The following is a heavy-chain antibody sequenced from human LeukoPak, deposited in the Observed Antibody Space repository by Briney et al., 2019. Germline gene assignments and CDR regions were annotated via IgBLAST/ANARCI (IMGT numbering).Heavy chain of an antibody. CDR1: GGSTSSSNW. D-gene: IGHD2-21*02. CDR3: XXXXXSGGDLQGFDP. J-gene: IGHJ5*02. V-gene: IGHV4-4*02. CDR2: IYHSGST. Sequence: KSSETLSLTCAVSGGSTSSSNWWSWVRQPPGKGLEWIGEIYHSGSTNYNPSLKSRVTISVDKSKNQFSLKLSSVTAADTAVYYXXXXXXSGGDLQGFDPWGQGTLVTVSS.